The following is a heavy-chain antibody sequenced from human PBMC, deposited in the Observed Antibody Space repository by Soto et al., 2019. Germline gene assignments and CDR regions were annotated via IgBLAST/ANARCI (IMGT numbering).Heavy chain of an antibody. D-gene: IGHD3-3*01. CDR2: ISGSGGST. CDR3: AKPRITIFGVVITSHYYYGMDV. Sequence: GGSLRLSCAASGFTFSSYAMSWVRQAPGKGLEWVSAISGSGGSTYYADSVKGRFTISRDNSKNTLYLQMNSLRAEDTAVYYCAKPRITIFGVVITSHYYYGMDVWGQGTTVTVSS. J-gene: IGHJ6*02. CDR1: GFTFSSYA. V-gene: IGHV3-23*01.